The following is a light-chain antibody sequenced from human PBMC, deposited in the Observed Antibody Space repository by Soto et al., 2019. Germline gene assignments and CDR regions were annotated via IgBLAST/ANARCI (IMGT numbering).Light chain of an antibody. CDR3: SSYTTSNTLV. CDR1: SSDVGGYNY. J-gene: IGLJ1*01. V-gene: IGLV2-14*01. CDR2: EVS. Sequence: QSPLTQPASVSGSPGQSITISCTGTSSDVGGYNYVPWYQHHPGKAPKLMIYEVSNRPSGISSRFSGSKSGNTASLTISGLQAEDEADYYCSSYTTSNTLVFGTGTKVTVL.